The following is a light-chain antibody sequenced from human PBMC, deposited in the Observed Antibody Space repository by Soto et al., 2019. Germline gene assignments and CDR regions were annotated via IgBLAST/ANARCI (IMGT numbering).Light chain of an antibody. V-gene: IGKV3-20*01. CDR3: QQYGSSPT. J-gene: IGKJ4*01. CDR1: QSVSSSY. CDR2: GAS. Sequence: EIVMTQSPATLPVSPGERATLSCRASQSVSSSYLAWYQQKPGQAPRLLIYGASSRATGIPDRFSGSGSGTDFTLTISRLEPEDFAVYYCQQYGSSPTFGGGTKVDIK.